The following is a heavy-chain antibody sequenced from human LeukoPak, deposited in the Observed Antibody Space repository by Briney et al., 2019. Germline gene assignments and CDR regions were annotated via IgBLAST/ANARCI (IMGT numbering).Heavy chain of an antibody. V-gene: IGHV4-38-2*02. CDR1: GYSISSGYY. Sequence: PSETLSLTCTVSGYSISSGYYWGWIRQPPGKGLEWIGSIYHSGSTYYNPSLKSRVTISVDTSKNQFSLKLSSVTAADTAVYYCARDRGGKESPFDYWGQGTLVTVSS. D-gene: IGHD3-16*01. J-gene: IGHJ4*02. CDR2: IYHSGST. CDR3: ARDRGGKESPFDY.